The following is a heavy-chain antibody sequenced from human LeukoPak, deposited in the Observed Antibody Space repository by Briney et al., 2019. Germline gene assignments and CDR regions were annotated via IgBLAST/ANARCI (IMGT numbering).Heavy chain of an antibody. CDR2: IIPILGIA. J-gene: IGHJ4*02. V-gene: IGHV1-69*04. CDR3: ARANPYYYDSRGYNY. CDR1: GGTFSSYA. Sequence: GASVKVSCKASGGTFSSYAISWVRQAPGQGLEWMGRIIPILGIANYAQKFQGRVTITADKSTSTAYMELSSLRSEDTAVYYCARANPYYYDSRGYNYWGQGTLVTVSS. D-gene: IGHD3-22*01.